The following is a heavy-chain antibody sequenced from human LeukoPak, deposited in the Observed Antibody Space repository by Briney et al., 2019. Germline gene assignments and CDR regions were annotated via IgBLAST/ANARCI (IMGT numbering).Heavy chain of an antibody. V-gene: IGHV1-69*13. CDR3: ARDSTGEDYYYYGTDV. J-gene: IGHJ6*04. Sequence: AASVKVSCKASGGTFSSYAISWVRQAPGQGLEWMGGIIPIFGTANYAQKFQGRVTITADESTSTAYMELSSLRSEGTAVYYCARDSTGEDYYYYGTDVWGKGTTVTVSS. CDR1: GGTFSSYA. CDR2: IIPIFGTA. D-gene: IGHD3-10*01.